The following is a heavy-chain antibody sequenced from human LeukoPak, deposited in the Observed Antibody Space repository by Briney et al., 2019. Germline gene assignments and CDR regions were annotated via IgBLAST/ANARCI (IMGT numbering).Heavy chain of an antibody. V-gene: IGHV4-34*01. CDR1: GGSFSGYY. CDR3: ASELYSSGWYGY. Sequence: PSETLSLTCAVYGGSFSGYYWSWIRQPPGKGLEWIGEINHSGSTNYNPSLESRVTISVDTSKNQFSLKLSSVTAADTAVYYCASELYSSGWYGYWGQGTLVTVSS. J-gene: IGHJ4*02. CDR2: INHSGST. D-gene: IGHD6-19*01.